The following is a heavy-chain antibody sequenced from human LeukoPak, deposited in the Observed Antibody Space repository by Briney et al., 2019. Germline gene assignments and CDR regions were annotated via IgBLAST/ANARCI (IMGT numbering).Heavy chain of an antibody. V-gene: IGHV3-53*01. D-gene: IGHD6-25*01. CDR1: GFTVSNNY. CDR2: IYSGGST. CDR3: AKGSGTSRPYYLDY. J-gene: IGHJ4*02. Sequence: GGSLRLSCAASGFTVSNNYMSWVRQAPGKGLEWVSVIYSGGSTYYADSVKGRFTISRDSSRSTMYLQMTSLTAEDTAVYYCAKGSGTSRPYYLDYWGRGTLVTVSS.